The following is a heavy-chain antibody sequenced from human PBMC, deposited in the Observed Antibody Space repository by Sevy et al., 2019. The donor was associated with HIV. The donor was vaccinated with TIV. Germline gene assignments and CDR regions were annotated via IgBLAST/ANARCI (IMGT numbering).Heavy chain of an antibody. V-gene: IGHV3-7*01. Sequence: GGSLRLSCEVSGFTFSNYWMTWVRQAPGKGLEWVAIIKEEGSDNSYGDSVKVRFSLSRDNAKNSLYLQMDSLRAEETAVYYCVRDGLASATDFDYWGQGTLVTVSS. J-gene: IGHJ4*02. CDR3: VRDGLASATDFDY. D-gene: IGHD2-15*01. CDR2: IKEEGSDN. CDR1: GFTFSNYW.